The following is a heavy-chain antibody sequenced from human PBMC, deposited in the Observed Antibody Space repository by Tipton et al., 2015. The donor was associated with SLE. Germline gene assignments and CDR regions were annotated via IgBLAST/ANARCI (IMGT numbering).Heavy chain of an antibody. CDR3: ARDGVYSSF. Sequence: TLSLTCAVSGGSISSGGYSWSWIRQPPGKGLECIGYIYHSGSTYYNPSLKSRVTISVDRSKNQFSLKLSSVTAADTAVYYCARDGVYSSFWGQGTLVTVSS. J-gene: IGHJ4*02. CDR1: GGSISSGGYS. D-gene: IGHD6-6*01. V-gene: IGHV4-30-2*01. CDR2: IYHSGST.